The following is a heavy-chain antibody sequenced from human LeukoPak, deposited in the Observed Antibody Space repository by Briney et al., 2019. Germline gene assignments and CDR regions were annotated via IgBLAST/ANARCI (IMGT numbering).Heavy chain of an antibody. CDR3: AKDAQRGFDYSNSLEH. J-gene: IGHJ5*02. Sequence: PGGSLRLSCAASKFTFSHYGMHWVRQAPGKGLEWVAVIWNDGSNKYYSDSVKGRFTVSRDNSKNTVYLQMNNLRVDDTGVYYCAKDAQRGFDYSNSLEHWGRGTLVTVSS. V-gene: IGHV3-33*06. CDR1: KFTFSHYG. CDR2: IWNDGSNK. D-gene: IGHD4-11*01.